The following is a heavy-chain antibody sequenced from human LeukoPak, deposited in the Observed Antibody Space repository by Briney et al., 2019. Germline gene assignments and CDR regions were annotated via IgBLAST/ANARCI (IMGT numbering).Heavy chain of an antibody. CDR2: IYPGDSDT. Sequence: GESLKISCKGSGYSFTSYWIGWVRQMPGKGLEWMGIIYPGDSDTRYSPSFQGQVTISADKSISTAYLQWSSLKASGTAMYYCARWGTMVRGTNYFDYWGQGTLVTVSS. D-gene: IGHD3-10*01. J-gene: IGHJ4*02. CDR1: GYSFTSYW. V-gene: IGHV5-51*01. CDR3: ARWGTMVRGTNYFDY.